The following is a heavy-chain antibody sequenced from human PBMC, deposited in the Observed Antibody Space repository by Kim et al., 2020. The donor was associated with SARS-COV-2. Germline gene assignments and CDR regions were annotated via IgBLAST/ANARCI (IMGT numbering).Heavy chain of an antibody. CDR2: ISTNGGET. CDR3: AQGYTVSGRSHSFDY. Sequence: GGSLRLSCAASGFVFSSCGMTWVRQAPGKGLEWVSIISTNGGETFYAGSVRGRFTISRDNSKNMLFLQMNSLRAEDTALYYCAQGYTVSGRSHSFDYWGQGTLVPVSS. D-gene: IGHD6-19*01. CDR1: GFVFSSCG. J-gene: IGHJ4*02. V-gene: IGHV3-23*01.